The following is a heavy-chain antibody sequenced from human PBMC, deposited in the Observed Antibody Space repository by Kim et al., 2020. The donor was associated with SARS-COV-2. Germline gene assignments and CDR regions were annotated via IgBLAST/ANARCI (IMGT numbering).Heavy chain of an antibody. Sequence: AESVNGRFSISRDNVKNSVYLQLNSLRDEDTAVYYCARYPGGSSWGFDYWGQGTLVTVSS. D-gene: IGHD6-13*01. CDR3: ARYPGGSSWGFDY. J-gene: IGHJ4*02. V-gene: IGHV3-48*02.